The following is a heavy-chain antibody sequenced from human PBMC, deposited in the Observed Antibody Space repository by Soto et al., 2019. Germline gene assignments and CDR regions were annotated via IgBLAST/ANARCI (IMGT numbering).Heavy chain of an antibody. D-gene: IGHD6-6*01. CDR1: GGSFSGYY. V-gene: IGHV4-34*01. CDR2: INHSGST. J-gene: IGHJ6*02. Sequence: SETMSLTCAVCGGSFSGYYWSWIGQPPGKGLEWIGEINHSGSTNYNPSLKSRVTISVDTSKNQFSLKLSSVTAADTAVYYCARVGRRIAARPPYYYGMDVWGQGTTVTVSS. CDR3: ARVGRRIAARPPYYYGMDV.